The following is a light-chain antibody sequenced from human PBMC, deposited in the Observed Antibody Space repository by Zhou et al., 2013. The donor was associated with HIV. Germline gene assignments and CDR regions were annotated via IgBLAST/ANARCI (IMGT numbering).Light chain of an antibody. CDR2: DVS. V-gene: IGLV2-14*01. CDR3: SSYTSSSTVV. Sequence: QSALTQPASVSGSPGQSITISCTGTSSDIGGYNYVSWYQQHPHKAPKLMISDVSKRPSGISNRFSGSKSGNTASLTISGLQAEDEADYYCSSYTSSSTVVFGGGTKLTVL. CDR1: SSDIGGYNY. J-gene: IGLJ2*01.